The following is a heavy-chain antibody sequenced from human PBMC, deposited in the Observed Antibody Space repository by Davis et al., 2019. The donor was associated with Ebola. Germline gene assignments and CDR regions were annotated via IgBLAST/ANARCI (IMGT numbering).Heavy chain of an antibody. D-gene: IGHD6-13*01. J-gene: IGHJ6*02. V-gene: IGHV1-69*13. CDR1: GGTFSSYA. Sequence: SVKVSCKASGGTFSSYAISWVRQAPGQGLEWTGGIIPIFGTANYAQKFQGRVTITADESTSTAYMELSSLRSEDTAVYYCTREGGQQLDYGMDVWGQGTTVTVSS. CDR2: IIPIFGTA. CDR3: TREGGQQLDYGMDV.